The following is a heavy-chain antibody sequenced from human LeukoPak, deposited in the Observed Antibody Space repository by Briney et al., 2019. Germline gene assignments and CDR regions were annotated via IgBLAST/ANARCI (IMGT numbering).Heavy chain of an antibody. V-gene: IGHV4-61*02. Sequence: TASETLSLTCTVSGGSISSGSYYWSWIRQPAGKGLEWIGRIYTSGSTNYNPSLKSRVTISVDTSKNQFSLKLSSVTAADTAVYYCARVVVVATGIGTSTPHEVFDYWGQGTLVTVSS. CDR2: IYTSGST. D-gene: IGHD2-15*01. CDR3: ARVVVVATGIGTSTPHEVFDY. CDR1: GGSISSGSYY. J-gene: IGHJ4*02.